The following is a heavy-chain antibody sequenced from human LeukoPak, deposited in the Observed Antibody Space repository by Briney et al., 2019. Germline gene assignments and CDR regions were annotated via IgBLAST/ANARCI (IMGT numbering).Heavy chain of an antibody. CDR2: IYYSGST. D-gene: IGHD4-23*01. J-gene: IGHJ4*02. CDR3: ARHADYGGYLDY. V-gene: IGHV4-59*08. Sequence: PSETPSLTCTVAAGSITRYYWSWIRQPPGKGLGGIGYIYYSGSTNYSLSLKSRVNVSVDTSKSQFSLRLTSVTAADTAVYYCARHADYGGYLDYWGQGTLVTVSS. CDR1: AGSITRYY.